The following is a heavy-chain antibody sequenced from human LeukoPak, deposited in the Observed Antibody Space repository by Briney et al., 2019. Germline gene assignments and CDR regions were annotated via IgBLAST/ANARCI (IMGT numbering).Heavy chain of an antibody. CDR2: IYHSGST. CDR3: ARGPAYGGNSYYYYGMDV. CDR1: GGSISSSSYY. D-gene: IGHD4-23*01. J-gene: IGHJ6*02. Sequence: SETLSLTCTVSGGSISSSSYYWGWIRQPPGKGLEWIGSIYHSGSTYYNPSLKSRVTISVDTSKKQFSLNLSSVTAADTAVYYCARGPAYGGNSYYYYGMDVWGQGTTVTVSS. V-gene: IGHV4-39*07.